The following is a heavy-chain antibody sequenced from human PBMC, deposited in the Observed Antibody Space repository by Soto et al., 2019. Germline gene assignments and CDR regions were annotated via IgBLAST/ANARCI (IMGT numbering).Heavy chain of an antibody. CDR1: GYTFSDYY. CDR3: TRETVAGITGLDY. Sequence: ASVKVSCKAGGYTFSDYYIQWVRQAPGQGLEYMGWISPKSGGAAYAQKFRGRFSISRDASEKLLYLQMNILKVDDTALYYCTRETVAGITGLDYWGPGTLVTVSS. D-gene: IGHD1-20*01. CDR2: ISPKSGGA. J-gene: IGHJ4*02. V-gene: IGHV1-2*02.